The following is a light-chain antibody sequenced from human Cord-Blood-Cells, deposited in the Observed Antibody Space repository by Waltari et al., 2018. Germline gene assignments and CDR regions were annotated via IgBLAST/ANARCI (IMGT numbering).Light chain of an antibody. CDR1: SSDVGSYNL. Sequence: QSALTQPASVSGSPGQSITISCTGPSSDVGSYNLVSWYQKHPGKAPKLRIYEGSKRPSGLSKHSSGSKSGNTASLTVSGLQAEDEADYYCCAYAGSSTYVVFGGGTKLTVL. J-gene: IGLJ2*01. CDR3: CAYAGSSTYVV. CDR2: EGS. V-gene: IGLV2-23*01.